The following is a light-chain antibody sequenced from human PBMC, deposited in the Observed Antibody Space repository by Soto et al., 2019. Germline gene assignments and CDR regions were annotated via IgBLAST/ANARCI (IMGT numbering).Light chain of an antibody. V-gene: IGKV1-13*02. CDR1: QGISSA. CDR2: DAS. J-gene: IGKJ2*01. Sequence: AIQLTQSPSSLSASVGDRVTITCRASQGISSALALYQQKPGKAPKLLIYDASSLERGVPSRFSGSVSGPDFTLTISSLQPEEFATYYCQQFNSYPRTFGQGTKLEIK. CDR3: QQFNSYPRT.